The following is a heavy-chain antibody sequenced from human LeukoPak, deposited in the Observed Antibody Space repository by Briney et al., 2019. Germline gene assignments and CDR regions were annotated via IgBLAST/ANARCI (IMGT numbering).Heavy chain of an antibody. V-gene: IGHV4-59*08. CDR2: IYHSGAT. Sequence: MTSETLSLTCTVSGGSISGYYWSWLRQPPGKGLEWIGYIYHSGATDYNPSLKSRLSMSVDMSKNQFSLKLSSVTAADTAIYYCARPAVADNVDAFDIWGQGTMVTVSS. CDR3: ARPAVADNVDAFDI. J-gene: IGHJ3*02. CDR1: GGSISGYY. D-gene: IGHD6-19*01.